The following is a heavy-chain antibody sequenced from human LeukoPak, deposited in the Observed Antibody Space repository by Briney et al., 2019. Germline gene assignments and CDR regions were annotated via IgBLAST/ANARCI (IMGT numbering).Heavy chain of an antibody. V-gene: IGHV3-23*01. CDR1: GFTFSSYA. Sequence: GGSLRPSCAASGFTFSSYAMSWVRQAPGKGLEWVSAISGSGGSTYYADSVKGRFTISRDNSKNTLYLQMNSLRAEDTAVYYCAKDAVLRYFDWLDWWFDPWGQGTLVTVSS. D-gene: IGHD3-9*01. CDR3: AKDAVLRYFDWLDWWFDP. J-gene: IGHJ5*02. CDR2: ISGSGGST.